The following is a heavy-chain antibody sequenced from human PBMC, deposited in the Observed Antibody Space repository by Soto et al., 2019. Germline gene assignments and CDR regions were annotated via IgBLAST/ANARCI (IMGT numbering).Heavy chain of an antibody. CDR1: SGSIHSGLYY. V-gene: IGHV4-31*03. CDR2: IYSRGNT. J-gene: IGHJ4*02. CDR3: ARARSGSYFVLEY. Sequence: QVQLQESGPGLVKPSQTLSLTCTVSSGSIHSGLYYRTWIRQHPEKGLEWIGYIYSRGNTYYTPSVKRRGDLAVDTSKNQFSLRVSSVTAADTAVYYCARARSGSYFVLEYWGQGAQVTVSP. D-gene: IGHD3-10*01.